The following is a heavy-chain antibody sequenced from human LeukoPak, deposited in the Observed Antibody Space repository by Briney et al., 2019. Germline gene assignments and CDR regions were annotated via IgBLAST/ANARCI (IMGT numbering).Heavy chain of an antibody. Sequence: TGGPLRLSCAASGFTVNKNYMSWLRQAPGKGLQWVSLFYSDGRKFYADSVRGRFTVSGDNSKNTLYLQMNSLRADDTAVYYCVSHNDNGDYDEAWGQGTLVTVSS. CDR2: FYSDGRK. CDR3: VSHNDNGDYDEA. J-gene: IGHJ5*02. CDR1: GFTVNKNY. D-gene: IGHD4-17*01. V-gene: IGHV3-53*01.